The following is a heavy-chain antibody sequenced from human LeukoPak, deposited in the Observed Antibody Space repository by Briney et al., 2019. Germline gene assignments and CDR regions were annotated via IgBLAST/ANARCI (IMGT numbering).Heavy chain of an antibody. CDR3: ARDDTCNGDACVSIGGFDV. V-gene: IGHV1-18*01. J-gene: IGHJ3*01. D-gene: IGHD2-8*01. CDR1: GYTFISYG. Sequence: ASVKVSCKASGYTFISYGITWVRQAPGQGLEWMGWISGHNGNTNYAQKVQGRVTMTTDRFTSTAYMELRSLRSDDTAVYYCARDDTCNGDACVSIGGFDVWGEGTTVTVSS. CDR2: ISGHNGNT.